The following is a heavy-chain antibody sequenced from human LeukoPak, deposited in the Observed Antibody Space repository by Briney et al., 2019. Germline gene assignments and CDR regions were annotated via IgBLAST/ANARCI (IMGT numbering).Heavy chain of an antibody. V-gene: IGHV4-34*01. Sequence: SETLSLTCAVYGGSFSGYYWSWIRQPPGKGLEWIGEINHSGSTNYNPSLKSRVTISVDTSKNQFSLKLSSVTAADTAVYYCARGVTMVRGSCWFDLWGRGTLVTVSS. J-gene: IGHJ2*01. CDR1: GGSFSGYY. D-gene: IGHD3-10*01. CDR2: INHSGST. CDR3: ARGVTMVRGSCWFDL.